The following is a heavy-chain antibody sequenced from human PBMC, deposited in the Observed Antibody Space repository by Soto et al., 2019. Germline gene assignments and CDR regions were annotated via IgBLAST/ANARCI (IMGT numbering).Heavy chain of an antibody. V-gene: IGHV1-2*04. CDR2: INPNSGGT. Sequence: QVQLVQSGAEVKKPGASVKVSCKASGYTFTGYYMHWVRQAPGQGLEWMGWINPNSGGTNYAQKFQGWVTMTRDTSISTAYVELSRLRSDDTAVYYCARGAPSYGDYVGWYFDLWGRGTLVTVSS. D-gene: IGHD4-17*01. CDR1: GYTFTGYY. CDR3: ARGAPSYGDYVGWYFDL. J-gene: IGHJ2*01.